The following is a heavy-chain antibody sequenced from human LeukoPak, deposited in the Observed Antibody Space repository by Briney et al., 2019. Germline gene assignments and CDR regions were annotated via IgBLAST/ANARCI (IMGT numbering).Heavy chain of an antibody. D-gene: IGHD1-20*01. CDR2: ISGSGGST. V-gene: IGHV3-23*01. J-gene: IGHJ4*02. CDR1: GFTFSSYA. Sequence: TGGSLRLSCAASGFTFSSYAMSWVRQAPGKGLEWVSAISGSGGSTYYAGSVKSRFTISRDNSKNTLYLQMNSLRAEDTAVYYCAKGIAGTHDYWGQGTLVTVSS. CDR3: AKGIAGTHDY.